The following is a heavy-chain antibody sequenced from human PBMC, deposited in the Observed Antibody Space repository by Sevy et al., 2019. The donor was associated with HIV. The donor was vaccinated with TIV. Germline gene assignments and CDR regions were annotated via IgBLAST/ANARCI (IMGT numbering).Heavy chain of an antibody. V-gene: IGHV3-7*01. CDR3: ARDRGYYDISGYYPSKYFDY. Sequence: GESLKISCAASGFTFSNYWMTWVRQTPGKGLEWVANIKQDGSEKFYVDSVKGRFTISRDNAKNSLYLQMNSLRAEDTAVYYCARDRGYYDISGYYPSKYFDYWGQGTLVTVSS. D-gene: IGHD3-22*01. CDR1: GFTFSNYW. CDR2: IKQDGSEK. J-gene: IGHJ4*02.